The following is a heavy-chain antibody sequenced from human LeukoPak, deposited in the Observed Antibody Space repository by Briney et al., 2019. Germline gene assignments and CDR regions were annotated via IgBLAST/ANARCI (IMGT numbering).Heavy chain of an antibody. CDR1: GFTFSSYG. V-gene: IGHV3-30*18. CDR3: AKDNVAAAGRYFDY. D-gene: IGHD6-13*01. Sequence: GGSLTLSCAASGFTFSSYGMHWVRQAPGKGLEWVALISYDGSNKYFADSVKGLFTISRDNSKNTLYLQMHSLRAEDTAVYYCAKDNVAAAGRYFDYCGQRTLLTVSS. CDR2: ISYDGSNK. J-gene: IGHJ4*02.